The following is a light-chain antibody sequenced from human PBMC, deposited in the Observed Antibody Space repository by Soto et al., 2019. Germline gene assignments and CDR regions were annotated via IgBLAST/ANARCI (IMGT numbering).Light chain of an antibody. CDR3: QQYNNFTST. Sequence: VLKQSPASLSVSPGEGATLSCKASQGVXSNFDWYERKSGQAPRILXYAASTRATGIPARLSGSGSATEFTLTISSLQSEDFAVYYCQQYNNFTSTVGQGTRLDIK. V-gene: IGKV3-15*01. CDR1: QGVXSN. J-gene: IGKJ5*01. CDR2: AAS.